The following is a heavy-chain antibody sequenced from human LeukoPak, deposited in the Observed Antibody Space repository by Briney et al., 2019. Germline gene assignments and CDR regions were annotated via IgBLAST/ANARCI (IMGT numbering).Heavy chain of an antibody. J-gene: IGHJ3*02. CDR2: INHSGST. CDR1: GGSFSGYY. D-gene: IGHD5-18*01. CDR3: ARGRSYFAFDI. V-gene: IGHV4-34*01. Sequence: PSETLSLTCAVYGGSFSGYYWSWLRQPPGKGLEWIGEINHSGSTNYNPSLKSRVTISVDTSKNQFSLKLSSVTAADTAVYYCARGRSYFAFDIWGQGTMVTVSS.